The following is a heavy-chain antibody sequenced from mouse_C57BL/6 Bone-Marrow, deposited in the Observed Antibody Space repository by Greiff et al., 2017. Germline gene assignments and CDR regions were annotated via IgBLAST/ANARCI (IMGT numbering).Heavy chain of an antibody. CDR2: IYPGDGDT. CDR3: ARNGVYYYGYWYFDV. J-gene: IGHJ1*03. D-gene: IGHD1-1*01. Sequence: QVQLQQSGPELVKPGASVKISCKASGYAFSSSWMNWVKQRPGQGLEWIGRIYPGDGDTNYNGKFKGKATLTADKSSSTAYMQLSSLTSEDSAVYFCARNGVYYYGYWYFDVWGTGTTVTVSS. CDR1: GYAFSSSW. V-gene: IGHV1-82*01.